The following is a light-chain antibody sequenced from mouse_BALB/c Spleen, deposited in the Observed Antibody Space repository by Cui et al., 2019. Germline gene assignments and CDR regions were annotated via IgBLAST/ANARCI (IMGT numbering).Light chain of an antibody. CDR3: QQWSSYT. CDR1: SSVSY. V-gene: IGKV4-55*01. J-gene: IGKJ1*01. CDR2: DTS. Sequence: QIVLTQSPAIMSASPGEKVTMTCSASSSVSYMYWYQQKPGSSPRLLIYDTSNLASGVPVRFSGSGSGTSYSLTISRREAEDAATYYCQQWSSYTFGGGTKLEIK.